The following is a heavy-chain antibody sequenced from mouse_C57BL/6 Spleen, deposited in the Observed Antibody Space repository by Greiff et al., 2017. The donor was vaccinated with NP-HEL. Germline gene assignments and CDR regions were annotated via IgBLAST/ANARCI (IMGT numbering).Heavy chain of an antibody. J-gene: IGHJ3*01. CDR1: GFNIKDDY. CDR3: SAAGRGGWFAY. Sequence: VQLQQSGAELVRPGASVKLSCTASGFNIKDDYMHWVKQRPEQGLEWIGWIDPENGDTEYASKFQGKATITADTSSNTAYLQLSSLTSEATAVYYCSAAGRGGWFAYWGTGTLVTVSA. CDR2: IDPENGDT. D-gene: IGHD4-1*01. V-gene: IGHV14-4*01.